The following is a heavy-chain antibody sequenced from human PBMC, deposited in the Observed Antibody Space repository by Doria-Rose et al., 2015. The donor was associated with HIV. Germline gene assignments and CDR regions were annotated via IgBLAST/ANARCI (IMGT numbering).Heavy chain of an antibody. CDR1: GFSFLSYA. CDR2: ISFDGSHQ. D-gene: IGHD5-12*01. CDR3: ARVRLRSFDY. Sequence: CAASGFSFLSYAMHWVRQAPGKGLEWVALISFDGSHQYYADSVKGRFTISRDNSKNTLFLQMNSLRAEDTAVYYCARVRLRSFDYWGQGTLVTVSS. V-gene: IGHV3-30*04. J-gene: IGHJ4*02.